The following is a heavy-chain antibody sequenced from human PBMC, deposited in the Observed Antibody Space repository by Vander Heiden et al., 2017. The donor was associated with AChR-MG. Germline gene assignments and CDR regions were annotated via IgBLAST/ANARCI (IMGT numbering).Heavy chain of an antibody. V-gene: IGHV1-2*02. Sequence: QVQLVQSGAEVKKPGASVKVSCKASGYTFTGYYMHWVRQAPGQGLEWMGWINPNSGGTNYAQKFQGRVTMTRDTSISTAYMELSRLRSDDTAVYYCARDEVPAAIWPGVFDPWGQGTLVTVSS. CDR2: INPNSGGT. J-gene: IGHJ5*02. D-gene: IGHD2-2*01. CDR3: ARDEVPAAIWPGVFDP. CDR1: GYTFTGYY.